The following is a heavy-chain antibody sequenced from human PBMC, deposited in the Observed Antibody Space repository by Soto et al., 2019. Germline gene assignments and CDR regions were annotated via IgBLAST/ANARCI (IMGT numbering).Heavy chain of an antibody. D-gene: IGHD2-15*01. Sequence: QVQLQESGPGLVKPSQTLSLTCTVSGGSIGSGNYYWSWMRQPPGKGLEWIGDLYYSGGTYYNPSLKSRVTISVDTSKNQFSQKLTSVTAADTAVYYCARGKSGLDCSGGSCYSYYGMDVWGQGTTVTVSS. V-gene: IGHV4-30-4*01. CDR2: LYYSGGT. J-gene: IGHJ6*02. CDR3: ARGKSGLDCSGGSCYSYYGMDV. CDR1: GGSIGSGNYY.